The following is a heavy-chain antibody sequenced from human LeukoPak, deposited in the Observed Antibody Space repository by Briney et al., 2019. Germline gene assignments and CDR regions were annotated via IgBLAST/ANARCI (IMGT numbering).Heavy chain of an antibody. CDR3: ARGSYRIFDY. Sequence: SGALSLTCTVPGGSISSYYWSWIRQPPGKGLEWIGYIYYSGNTNYNPSLKSRVTISVDTSKNQFSLRLSSVTAADTAVYYCARGSYRIFDYWGQGNLVTVSS. V-gene: IGHV4-59*01. CDR1: GGSISSYY. CDR2: IYYSGNT. J-gene: IGHJ4*02. D-gene: IGHD1-26*01.